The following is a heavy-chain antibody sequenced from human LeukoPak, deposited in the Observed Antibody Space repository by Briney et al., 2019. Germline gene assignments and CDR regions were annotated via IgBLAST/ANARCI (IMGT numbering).Heavy chain of an antibody. CDR1: GDSVSSNSAA. J-gene: IGHJ3*02. Sequence: SQTLSLTCVISGDSVSSNSAAWNWIRQSPSRGLEWLGRTYYRSKWYNDYAVSVKSRITINPDTSKNQFSLQLNSVTPEDTAVYYCARDSPDDSSGYYYGRAFDIRGQGTMVTVSS. CDR3: ARDSPDDSSGYYYGRAFDI. V-gene: IGHV6-1*01. CDR2: TYYRSKWYN. D-gene: IGHD3-22*01.